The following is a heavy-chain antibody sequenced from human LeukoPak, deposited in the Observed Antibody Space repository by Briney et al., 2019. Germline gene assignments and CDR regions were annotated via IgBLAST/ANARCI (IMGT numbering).Heavy chain of an antibody. V-gene: IGHV4-39*07. D-gene: IGHD2-8*01. CDR3: ARDHRGGVNFDY. CDR2: IYYSGST. J-gene: IGHJ4*02. CDR1: GGSMSSSSYY. Sequence: SETLSLTCTVSGGSMSSSSYYWGWIRQPPGKGLEWIGSIYYSGSTYYNPSLKSRVTISVDTSKNQFSLKLSSVTAADTAVYYCARDHRGGVNFDYWGQGTLVTVSS.